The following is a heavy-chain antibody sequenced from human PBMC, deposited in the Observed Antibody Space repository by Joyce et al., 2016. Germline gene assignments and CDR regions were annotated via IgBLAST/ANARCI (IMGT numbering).Heavy chain of an antibody. V-gene: IGHV1-2*05. CDR2: LNPHSGAT. CDR3: ARARTYGDPPEH. J-gene: IGHJ1*01. D-gene: IGHD4-17*01. Sequence: QVQLVQSGPEVRKPGASVKVSCKASGYTFTDYYLHWVRQAPGQGLEGLGRLNPHSGATTYAQKLQDRVTMTRDTSIITAYMELSGLTSNDTVVYYCARARTYGDPPEHWGQGTLVTVS. CDR1: GYTFTDYY.